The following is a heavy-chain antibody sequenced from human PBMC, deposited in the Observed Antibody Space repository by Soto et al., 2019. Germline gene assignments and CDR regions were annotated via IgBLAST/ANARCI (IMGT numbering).Heavy chain of an antibody. V-gene: IGHV1-69*01. D-gene: IGHD3-22*01. J-gene: IGHJ5*02. CDR3: ARDLGTTIAGPPRRETYGGLGP. CDR2: IIPIIGPA. Sequence: QVQLVQSGAEVKRPGSSVKLSCKASGGTFTYYGISWVRPAPGQGLEWMGGIIPIIGPATYAQKFQGRLTITADQSTSTAYMELSSLGSEDTALYYCARDLGTTIAGPPRRETYGGLGPWGQGTLVTVSS. CDR1: GGTFTYYG.